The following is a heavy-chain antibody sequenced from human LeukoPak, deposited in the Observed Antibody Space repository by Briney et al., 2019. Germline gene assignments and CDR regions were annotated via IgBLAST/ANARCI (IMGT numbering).Heavy chain of an antibody. CDR2: INWNGGST. V-gene: IGHV3-20*04. J-gene: IGHJ6*03. Sequence: GGSLRLSCAASGFTFSSYWMHWVRQAPGKGLEWVSGINWNGGSTGYADSVKGRFTISRDNAKNSLYLQMNSLRAEDTALYYCARVFPYCSSTSCYHNYYYYMDVWGKGTTVTVSS. CDR3: ARVFPYCSSTSCYHNYYYYMDV. CDR1: GFTFSSYW. D-gene: IGHD2-2*01.